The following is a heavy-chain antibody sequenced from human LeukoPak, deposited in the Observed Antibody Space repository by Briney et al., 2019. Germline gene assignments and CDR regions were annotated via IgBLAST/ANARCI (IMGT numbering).Heavy chain of an antibody. Sequence: GGSLRLSCAASGFTFSSYWMHWVRQAPGKGLEWVAVIWDDGSNKYYADSVKGRFTISRDNSKNTLYLEMNSLRVEDTAVYYCASRSPASDYWDQGTLVTVSS. CDR1: GFTFSSYW. V-gene: IGHV3-33*08. D-gene: IGHD2-2*01. J-gene: IGHJ4*02. CDR3: ASRSPASDY. CDR2: IWDDGSNK.